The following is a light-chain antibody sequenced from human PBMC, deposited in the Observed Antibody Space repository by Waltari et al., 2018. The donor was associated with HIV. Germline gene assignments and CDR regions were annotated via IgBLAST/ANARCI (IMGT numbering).Light chain of an antibody. V-gene: IGLV4-69*01. CDR2: LNSDGSH. CDR1: SGHSSYA. J-gene: IGLJ3*02. CDR3: QTWGTGIRV. Sequence: QLVLTQSPSASASLGASVKLTCTLSSGHSSYAIARHQQQQEKGPRYLMKLNSDGSHSKGDGIPDLFSGSSSGAERYLTISSLQSEDEADYYCQTWGTGIRVFGGGTKLTVL.